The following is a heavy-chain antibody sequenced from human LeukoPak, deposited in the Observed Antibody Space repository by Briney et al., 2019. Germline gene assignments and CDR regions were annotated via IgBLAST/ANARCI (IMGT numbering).Heavy chain of an antibody. Sequence: PSETLSLTCTVPGGSISSYYWSWIRQPPGKGLEWIGYIYYSGSTNYNPSLKSRVTISVDTSKNQFSLKLSSVTAADTAVYYCARDRGYGGITAPAFDIWGQGTMVTVSS. V-gene: IGHV4-59*01. CDR3: ARDRGYGGITAPAFDI. D-gene: IGHD4-23*01. CDR1: GGSISSYY. CDR2: IYYSGST. J-gene: IGHJ3*02.